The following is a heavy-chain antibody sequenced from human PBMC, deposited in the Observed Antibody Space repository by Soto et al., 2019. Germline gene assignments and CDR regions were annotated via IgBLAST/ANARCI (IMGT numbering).Heavy chain of an antibody. Sequence: PSETLSLTCAVSGGSFSGYYWSWIRQPPGKGLEWIGEINHSGSTNYNPSLKSRVTISVDTSKNQFSLKLSSVTAADTAVYYCARPVGYSYGYDAFDIWGQGTMVT. D-gene: IGHD5-18*01. CDR1: GGSFSGYY. CDR3: ARPVGYSYGYDAFDI. CDR2: INHSGST. V-gene: IGHV4-34*01. J-gene: IGHJ3*02.